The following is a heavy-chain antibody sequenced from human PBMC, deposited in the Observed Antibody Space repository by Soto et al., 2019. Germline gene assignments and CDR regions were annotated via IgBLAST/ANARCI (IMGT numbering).Heavy chain of an antibody. Sequence: QLQLQESGSGVVKPSQTLSLTCDVSGGSISSGGYSWSWIRQPPGKGLEWIGYIYHSGSTYYNPSLKSRVTISVDRSKNQFSLKLSSVTAADTAVYYCARVEGFYYFDYWGQGTLVTVSS. J-gene: IGHJ4*02. CDR3: ARVEGFYYFDY. CDR1: GGSISSGGYS. V-gene: IGHV4-30-2*01. CDR2: IYHSGST.